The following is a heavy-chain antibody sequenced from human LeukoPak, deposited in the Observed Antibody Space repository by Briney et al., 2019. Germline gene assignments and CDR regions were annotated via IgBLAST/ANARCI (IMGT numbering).Heavy chain of an antibody. Sequence: GESLKISCQGSGYSFTSYWIGWVRQMPGKGLEWVGIIYPGDSDTRYSPSFQGQVTISADKSISTAYLQWSSLKASDTAMYYCARLYALGYCSSTSCYASVYWFDPWGQGTLVTVSS. V-gene: IGHV5-51*01. CDR3: ARLYALGYCSSTSCYASVYWFDP. J-gene: IGHJ5*02. CDR2: IYPGDSDT. D-gene: IGHD2-2*01. CDR1: GYSFTSYW.